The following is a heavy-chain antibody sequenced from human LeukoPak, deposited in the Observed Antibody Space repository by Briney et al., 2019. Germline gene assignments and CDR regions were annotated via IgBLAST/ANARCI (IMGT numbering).Heavy chain of an antibody. J-gene: IGHJ4*02. V-gene: IGHV3-30*01. CDR2: ISSDGSNK. CDR1: GFTFSSFA. CDR3: ARDRPVGVPIAISYDLDS. Sequence: GGSLRLSCAASGFTFSSFAIHWVRQAPGKGLEWVAVISSDGSNKFYADSVRGRVTISGDNSKNTLNLQMNSLRPEDTAVYYCARDRPVGVPIAISYDLDSWGQGTLVSVSS. D-gene: IGHD2-2*02.